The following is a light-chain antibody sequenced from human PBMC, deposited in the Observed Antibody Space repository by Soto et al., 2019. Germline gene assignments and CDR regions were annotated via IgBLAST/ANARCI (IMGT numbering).Light chain of an antibody. CDR1: QSVSSN. CDR2: DTS. CDR3: QRENIWPHMLA. J-gene: IGKJ4*01. V-gene: IGKV3-15*01. Sequence: DIVLTQSPATLSASPGKRATLSCRASQSVSSNLAWYQQNPGQAPRLLIYDTSTRATDIPARFSGSGSGKEFTLTVSDLQSEDFAVYYFQRENIWPHMLAFGGGPKVDI.